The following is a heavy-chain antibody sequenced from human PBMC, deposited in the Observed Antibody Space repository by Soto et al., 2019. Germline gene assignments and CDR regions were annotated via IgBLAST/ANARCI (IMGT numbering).Heavy chain of an antibody. CDR3: ARASSYDNSGHDY. CDR1: GDSISSGSYY. Sequence: PSETLSLTYTVSGDSISSGSYYWSWIRQHPGKGLEWIGYIYYSGITYYNPSLKSRVSISVDTSKNQFTLKLTSVSAADTAVYYCARASSYDNSGHDYWGQGTLVTVSS. V-gene: IGHV4-31*03. CDR2: IYYSGIT. J-gene: IGHJ4*02. D-gene: IGHD3-22*01.